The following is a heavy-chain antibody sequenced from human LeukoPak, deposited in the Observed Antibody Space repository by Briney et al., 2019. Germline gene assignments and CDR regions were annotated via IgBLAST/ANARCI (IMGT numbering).Heavy chain of an antibody. CDR2: ISGSGGST. CDR3: AKRGDGYFYYFDY. V-gene: IGHV3-23*01. Sequence: GGSLRLSCAASGFTFSSYAMNWVRQAPGKGLEWVSTISGSGGSTYYADSVKGRFTISRDNSKNTLYLQMNSLRAEDTAVYYCAKRGDGYFYYFDYWGQGTLVIVSS. J-gene: IGHJ4*02. CDR1: GFTFSSYA. D-gene: IGHD5-24*01.